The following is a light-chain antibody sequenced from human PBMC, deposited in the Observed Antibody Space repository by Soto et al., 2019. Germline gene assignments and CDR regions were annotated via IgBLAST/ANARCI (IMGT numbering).Light chain of an antibody. CDR1: QSVSSY. V-gene: IGKV3-11*01. J-gene: IGKJ5*01. Sequence: EIVLTQSPATLSLSPGERATLSCRASQSVSSYLAWYQQKPGQAPRLLIYDAPNRATGIPARFSGSGSGTDFTLTISSLEPEDFAVYYCQQRSNWPPPITFGQGTRLEIK. CDR3: QQRSNWPPPIT. CDR2: DAP.